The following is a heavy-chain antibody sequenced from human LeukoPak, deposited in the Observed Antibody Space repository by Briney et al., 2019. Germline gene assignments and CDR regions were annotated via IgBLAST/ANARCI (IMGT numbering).Heavy chain of an antibody. V-gene: IGHV1-69*05. CDR1: GGTFSSYA. J-gene: IGHJ4*02. D-gene: IGHD3-22*01. CDR3: ARDSLGYDSSGYYFRGFDY. Sequence: SVKVSCKASGGTFSSYAISWVRQAPGQGLEWMGRIIPIFGTANYAQKFQGRVAITTDESTSTAYMELSSLRSEDTAVYYCARDSLGYDSSGYYFRGFDYWGQGTLVTVSS. CDR2: IIPIFGTA.